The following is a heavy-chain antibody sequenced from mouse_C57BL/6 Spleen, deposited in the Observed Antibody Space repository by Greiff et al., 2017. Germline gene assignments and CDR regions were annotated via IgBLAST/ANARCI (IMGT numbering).Heavy chain of an antibody. Sequence: VQLQESGAELMKPGASVKLSCKATGYTFTGYWIEWVKQRPGHGLEWIGELLPGSGSTNYNEKFTGKATFTADTSSNTAYMQLSSLTTEDSAIYYCARNPNYYGSKYYFDYWGQGTTLTVSS. D-gene: IGHD1-1*01. V-gene: IGHV1-9*01. J-gene: IGHJ2*01. CDR2: LLPGSGST. CDR3: ARNPNYYGSKYYFDY. CDR1: GYTFTGYW.